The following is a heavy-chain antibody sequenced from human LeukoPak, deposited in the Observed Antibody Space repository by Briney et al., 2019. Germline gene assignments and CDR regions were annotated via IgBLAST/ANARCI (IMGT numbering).Heavy chain of an antibody. CDR1: GGSFSSYY. V-gene: IGHV4-34*01. Sequence: PSETLSLTCAVYGGSFSSYYWSWIRQPPGKGLEWIGEINHSGSTNYNPSLKSRVTISVDTSKNQFSLKLSSVTAADTAVYYCARQWFGDSGIVVVPAANRDDAFDIWGQGTMVTVSS. J-gene: IGHJ3*02. CDR2: INHSGST. CDR3: ARQWFGDSGIVVVPAANRDDAFDI. D-gene: IGHD2-2*01.